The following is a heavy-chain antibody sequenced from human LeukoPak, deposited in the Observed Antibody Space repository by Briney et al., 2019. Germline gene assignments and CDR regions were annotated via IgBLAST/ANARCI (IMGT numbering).Heavy chain of an antibody. CDR2: ISGDGVST. V-gene: IGHV3-43*02. CDR1: GFTFYDYA. D-gene: IGHD3-10*01. Sequence: PGGSLRLSCAASGFTFYDYAMHWVRQAPGKGLEWVSLISGDGVSTFYADSVKGRFIISRDYSRDSLVLQMNNLRSDDTALYFCAKSLRGSGSLYPAYDYYSGMDVWGQGTTVTVSS. J-gene: IGHJ6*02. CDR3: AKSLRGSGSLYPAYDYYSGMDV.